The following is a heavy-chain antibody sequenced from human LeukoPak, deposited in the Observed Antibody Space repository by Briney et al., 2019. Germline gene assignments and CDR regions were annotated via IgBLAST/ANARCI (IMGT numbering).Heavy chain of an antibody. Sequence: ASVKVSCKASGYTFSSYGISWVRQAPGQGLEWMGWISAYNGNTNYRQKLQGRVTMTTDASTSTAYMDLRSLRSDDTAIYYCGRDSPDGSGTYYNDSPDHWGQGTLVTVSS. D-gene: IGHD3-10*01. V-gene: IGHV1-18*01. CDR1: GYTFSSYG. CDR2: ISAYNGNT. CDR3: GRDSPDGSGTYYNDSPDH. J-gene: IGHJ4*02.